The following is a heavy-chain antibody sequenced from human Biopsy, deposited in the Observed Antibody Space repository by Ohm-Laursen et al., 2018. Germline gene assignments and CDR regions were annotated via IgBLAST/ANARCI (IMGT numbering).Heavy chain of an antibody. CDR1: GVTVKTSGYF. CDR2: ISYNERT. V-gene: IGHV4-31*03. CDR3: VREPKTGTAEAWYFDL. J-gene: IGHJ2*01. Sequence: TLSFTCCVSGVTVKTSGYFWAWIRQRPGKGLEWIGYISYNERTHYNPSLTSRLAISFDTSNNRISLQLRSVSVADTAVYYCVREPKTGTAEAWYFDLWGRGSPVTVPS. D-gene: IGHD3-9*01.